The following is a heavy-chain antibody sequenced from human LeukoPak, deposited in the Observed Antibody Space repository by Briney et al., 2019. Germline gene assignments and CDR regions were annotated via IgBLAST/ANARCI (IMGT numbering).Heavy chain of an antibody. CDR1: GFTFSSYS. D-gene: IGHD3-10*01. CDR3: AKEFRLWFGELLPGDY. J-gene: IGHJ4*02. Sequence: GGSLRLSCAASGFTFSSYSMNWVRQAPGKGLEWVSYISSSSSTIYYADSVKGRFTISRDNAKNSLYLQMNSLRAEDTAVYYCAKEFRLWFGELLPGDYWGQGTLVTVSS. V-gene: IGHV3-48*01. CDR2: ISSSSSTI.